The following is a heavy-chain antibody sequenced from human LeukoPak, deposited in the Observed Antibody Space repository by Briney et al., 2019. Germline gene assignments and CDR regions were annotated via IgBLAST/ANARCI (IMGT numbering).Heavy chain of an antibody. J-gene: IGHJ3*02. CDR3: ARHFKGDAFDI. CDR2: ISAYNGIT. Sequence: ASVKVSCTASGYTFTSYGTSWVRQAPGQGLEWMGWISAYNGITNSAQKLQGRVTMTTDTSTSTAYMELRSLRSDDTAVYYCARHFKGDAFDIWGQGTMVTVSS. CDR1: GYTFTSYG. D-gene: IGHD3-3*02. V-gene: IGHV1-18*01.